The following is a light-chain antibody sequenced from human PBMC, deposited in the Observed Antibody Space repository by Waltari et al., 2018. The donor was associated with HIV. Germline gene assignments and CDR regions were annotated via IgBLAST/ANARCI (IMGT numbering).Light chain of an antibody. V-gene: IGLV2-8*01. CDR2: ELS. J-gene: IGLJ3*02. CDR3: SADGGNNVVL. Sequence: LTHPPSVSGSPGPSVAIPCTCTNTYLGFYAPLSCYQHLPPPPTHPLIYQLLPHRAPRLLIYELSERPSGVPDRFSGSKFNNIPASLTVSDLETEDEGEYFCSADGGNNVVLFGGGTKLTVL. CDR1: NTYLGFYAP.